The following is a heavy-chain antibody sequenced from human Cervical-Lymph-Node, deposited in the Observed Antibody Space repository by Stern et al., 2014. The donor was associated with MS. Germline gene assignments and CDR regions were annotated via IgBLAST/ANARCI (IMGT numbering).Heavy chain of an antibody. D-gene: IGHD4-11*01. J-gene: IGHJ4*02. CDR1: GFTFSSYG. CDR3: AKDVFVSLNRDYTGGVDY. Sequence: VQLVESGGGVVQPGRSLRLSCAASGFTFSSYGMHWVRQAPGKGLEWGAVISYDGSNKYYADSVKGRFTISRDNSKNTLYLQMNSLRAEDTAVYYCAKDVFVSLNRDYTGGVDYWGQGTLVTVSS. CDR2: ISYDGSNK. V-gene: IGHV3-30*18.